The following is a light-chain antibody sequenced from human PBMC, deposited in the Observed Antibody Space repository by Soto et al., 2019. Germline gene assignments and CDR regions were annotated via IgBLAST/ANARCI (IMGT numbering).Light chain of an antibody. CDR3: HQYNFWPT. CDR1: QSVSSN. Sequence: EIVLTQSPGTLSLSPGERATLSCRASQSVSSNLARYQQKPGQSPRLLIYGTSTRATGIPARFSGSGSGTEFTLTISSLQSEDFAVYYCHQYNFWPTFGQGTKVDI. V-gene: IGKV3-15*01. J-gene: IGKJ1*01. CDR2: GTS.